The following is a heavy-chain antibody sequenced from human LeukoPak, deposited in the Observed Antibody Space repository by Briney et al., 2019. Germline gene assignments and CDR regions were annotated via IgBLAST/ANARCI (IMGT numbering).Heavy chain of an antibody. Sequence: GGSLRLSCAASGFTFSDYYMSWIRQAPGKGLEWVSYISRSGSTIFYADSVKGRFTISRDNAKNSLYLQMNSLGAEDTAVYYCAREYRLLWFGEPILGGLAYWGQVTLVTVSS. CDR2: ISRSGSTI. V-gene: IGHV3-11*01. CDR1: GFTFSDYY. CDR3: AREYRLLWFGEPILGGLAY. J-gene: IGHJ4*02. D-gene: IGHD3-10*01.